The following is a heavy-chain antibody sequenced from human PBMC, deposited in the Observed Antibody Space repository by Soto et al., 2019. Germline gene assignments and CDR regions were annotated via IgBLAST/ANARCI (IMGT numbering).Heavy chain of an antibody. V-gene: IGHV5-51*01. J-gene: IGHJ4*02. D-gene: IGHD6-13*01. CDR2: VYPDDSDT. CDR3: ARLYSSSWYLGFDY. Sequence: GESLKISCKGSGYSFTNYWIGWVLQMPGKGLEWMGIVYPDDSDTRYSPSFQGQVTISADKSIRTAYLQWSSLKASDTAMYYCARLYSSSWYLGFDYWGQGTLVTVSS. CDR1: GYSFTNYW.